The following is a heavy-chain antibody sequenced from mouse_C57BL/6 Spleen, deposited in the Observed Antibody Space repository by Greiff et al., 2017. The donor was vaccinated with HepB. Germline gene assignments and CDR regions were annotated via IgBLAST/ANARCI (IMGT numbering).Heavy chain of an antibody. D-gene: IGHD2-10*01. CDR3: ARDQGGGLLSNFDY. CDR1: GYSITSGYY. V-gene: IGHV3-6*01. J-gene: IGHJ2*01. Sequence: EVKLMESGPGLVKPSQSLSLTCSVTGYSITSGYYWNWIRQFPGNKLEWMGYISYDGSNNYNPSLKNRISITRDTSKNQFFLKLNSVTTEDTTTYYCARDQGGGLLSNFDYWGQGTTLTVSS. CDR2: ISYDGSN.